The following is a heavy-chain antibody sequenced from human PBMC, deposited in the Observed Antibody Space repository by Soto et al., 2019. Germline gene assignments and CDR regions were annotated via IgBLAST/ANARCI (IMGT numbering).Heavy chain of an antibody. CDR1: GFTFSRHW. V-gene: IGHV3-7*01. Sequence: GGSLRLSCAASGFTFSRHWMSWVRQAPGKGLEWVANIKQDGSEKYYVDSVKGRFTISRDNAKNSLYLQMNSLRDEDTAVYYCARDYGTAYWGQGTLVTVSS. J-gene: IGHJ4*01. D-gene: IGHD4-17*01. CDR3: ARDYGTAY. CDR2: IKQDGSEK.